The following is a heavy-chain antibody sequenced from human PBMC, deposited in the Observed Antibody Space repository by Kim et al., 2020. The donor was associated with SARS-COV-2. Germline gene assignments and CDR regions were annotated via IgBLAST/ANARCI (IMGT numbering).Heavy chain of an antibody. V-gene: IGHV4-39*01. CDR2: IYYSGST. CDR3: ARHRHAYSSGWYRDDAFDI. J-gene: IGHJ3*02. D-gene: IGHD6-19*01. CDR1: GGSISSSSYY. Sequence: SETLSLTCTVSGGSISSSSYYWGWIRQPPGKGLEWIGSIYYSGSTYYNPSLKSRVTISVDTSKNQFSLKLSSVTAADTAVYYCARHRHAYSSGWYRDDAFDIWGQGTMVTVSS.